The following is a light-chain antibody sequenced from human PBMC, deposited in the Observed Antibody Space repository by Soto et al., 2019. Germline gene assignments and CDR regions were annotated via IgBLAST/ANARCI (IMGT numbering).Light chain of an antibody. Sequence: QSFRKLPASVSGSPGQSIPISCTGTISDVGLYDYLSWYQQHPGKAPQLMIYAVSNRPSGVSNRFSASKSGNTASLFISGLQAEDEADYYCRSYKSDSSYVFGSGTKVTVL. J-gene: IGLJ1*01. CDR3: RSYKSDSSYV. V-gene: IGLV2-14*01. CDR2: AVS. CDR1: ISDVGLYDY.